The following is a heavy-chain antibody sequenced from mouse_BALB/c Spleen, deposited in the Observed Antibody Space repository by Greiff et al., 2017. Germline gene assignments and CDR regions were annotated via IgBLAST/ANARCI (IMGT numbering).Heavy chain of an antibody. Sequence: QVHVKQSGAELVRPGASVKLSCKALGYTFTDYEMHWVKQTPVHGLEWIGAIHPGSGGTAYNQKFKGKATLTADKSSSTAYMELSSLTSEDSAVYYCTRGRDGFSWFAYWGQGTLVTVSA. CDR2: IHPGSGGT. D-gene: IGHD2-3*01. J-gene: IGHJ3*01. V-gene: IGHV1-15*01. CDR3: TRGRDGFSWFAY. CDR1: GYTFTDYE.